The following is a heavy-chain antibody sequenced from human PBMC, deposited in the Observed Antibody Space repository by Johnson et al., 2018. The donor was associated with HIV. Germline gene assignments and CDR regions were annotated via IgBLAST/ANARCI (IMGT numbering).Heavy chain of an antibody. CDR2: ISWNSGSI. D-gene: IGHD3-22*01. V-gene: IGHV3-21*06. J-gene: IGHJ3*02. CDR1: GFRFSRYG. CDR3: ARDARYYYDSRGDAFDI. Sequence: VQLVESGGGVAQPGRSLRLSCAASGFRFSRYGMHWVRQAPGKGLEWVSGISWNSGSIGYADSVKGRFTISRDNGKNLLYLQMNSLRAEDTAVYYCARDARYYYDSRGDAFDIWGQGTMVTVSS.